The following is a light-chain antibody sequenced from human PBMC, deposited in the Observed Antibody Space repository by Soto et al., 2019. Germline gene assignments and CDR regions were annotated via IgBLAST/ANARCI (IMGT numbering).Light chain of an antibody. Sequence: QSALTQPPSASGSPGQSVPISCNGNSSDVGGYNYVSWYQQHPGKAPKLMIYEVSKRPSGVPDRFSGSKSGNTASLTVSGLQAEDEADYYCSSYAGSNNPFVFGTGTKVTVL. CDR2: EVS. J-gene: IGLJ1*01. CDR3: SSYAGSNNPFV. V-gene: IGLV2-8*01. CDR1: SSDVGGYNY.